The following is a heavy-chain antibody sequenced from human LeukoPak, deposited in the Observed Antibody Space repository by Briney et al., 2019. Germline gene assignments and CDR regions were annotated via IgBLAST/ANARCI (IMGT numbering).Heavy chain of an antibody. CDR2: ISAYNGNT. V-gene: IGHV1-18*01. Sequence: GFSVKVSCKASGYTFTSYGISWVRQAPGQGLEWMGWISAYNGNTNHAQKLQGRVTMTTDTSTSTAYMELRSLRSDDTAVYYCARDYYDSSGYPPGGYYFDYWGQGTLVTVSS. CDR3: ARDYYDSSGYPPGGYYFDY. CDR1: GYTFTSYG. J-gene: IGHJ4*02. D-gene: IGHD3-22*01.